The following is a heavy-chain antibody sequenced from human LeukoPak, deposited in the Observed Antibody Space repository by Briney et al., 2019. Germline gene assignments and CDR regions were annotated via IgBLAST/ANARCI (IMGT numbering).Heavy chain of an antibody. CDR1: GGTFSSYA. CDR3: ARDEYCSSTSCHNFDY. CDR2: IIPIFGTA. J-gene: IGHJ4*02. Sequence: SVKVSCKASGGTFSSYAINWVRQAPGQGLEWMGRIIPIFGTANYAQKFQGRVTITTDESTSTAYMELSSLRSEDTAVYYCARDEYCSSTSCHNFDYWGQGTLVTVSS. D-gene: IGHD2-2*02. V-gene: IGHV1-69*05.